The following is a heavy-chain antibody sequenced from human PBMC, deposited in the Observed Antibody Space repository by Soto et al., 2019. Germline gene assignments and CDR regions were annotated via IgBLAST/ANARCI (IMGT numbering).Heavy chain of an antibody. CDR3: ARGMETVVAIDAFDI. CDR2: MNPNSGNT. CDR1: VYTFTGYD. D-gene: IGHD2-15*01. Sequence: QVQLEQSGAEVKKPGASVKVSCKASVYTFTGYDINWVRQATGQGLEWRGWMNPNSGNTGYAQKFQGRVTMTRNTSISTAYMELSSLRSEDTAVYYCARGMETVVAIDAFDIWGQGTMVTVSS. V-gene: IGHV1-8*01. J-gene: IGHJ3*02.